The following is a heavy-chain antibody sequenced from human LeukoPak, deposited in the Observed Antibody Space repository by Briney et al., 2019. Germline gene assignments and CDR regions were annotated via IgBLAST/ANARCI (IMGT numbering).Heavy chain of an antibody. D-gene: IGHD6-6*01. Sequence: GGSLRLSCAASGFTFSSYSMNWVRQAPGKGLEWVSSISSSSSYIYYADSVKGRFTISRDNAKNSLYLQMNSLRAEDTAAYYCARGTGGYSSSSGLLTYFDYWGQGALVTVSS. J-gene: IGHJ4*02. V-gene: IGHV3-21*01. CDR1: GFTFSSYS. CDR2: ISSSSSYI. CDR3: ARGTGGYSSSSGLLTYFDY.